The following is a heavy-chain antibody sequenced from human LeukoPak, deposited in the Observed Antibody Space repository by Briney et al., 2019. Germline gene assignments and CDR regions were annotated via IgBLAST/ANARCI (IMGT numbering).Heavy chain of an antibody. CDR1: GFTLSTYG. V-gene: IGHV3-30*18. CDR3: AKDTAMVFGYFDY. CDR2: ISYDGSNK. J-gene: IGHJ4*02. Sequence: GGSLRLSCAASGFTLSTYGMHWVRQAPGKGLEWVAVISYDGSNKYYADSVKGRCTISRDNSKNTLYLQMNSLRAEDTAVYYCAKDTAMVFGYFDYWGQGTLVTVSS. D-gene: IGHD5-18*01.